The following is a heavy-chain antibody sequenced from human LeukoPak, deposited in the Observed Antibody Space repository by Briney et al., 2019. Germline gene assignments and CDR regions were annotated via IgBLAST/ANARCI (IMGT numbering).Heavy chain of an antibody. D-gene: IGHD1-26*01. J-gene: IGHJ4*02. V-gene: IGHV3-30*04. CDR2: ISYDGSNK. CDR1: GFTFSSYA. Sequence: GGSLRLSCAASGFTFSSYAMHWVRQAPGKGLEWAAVISYDGSNKYYADSVKGRFTISRDNSKNTLYLQMNSLRVEDTAVYYCARDQGSGSYSGVYHWGQENLVTVSS. CDR3: ARDQGSGSYSGVYH.